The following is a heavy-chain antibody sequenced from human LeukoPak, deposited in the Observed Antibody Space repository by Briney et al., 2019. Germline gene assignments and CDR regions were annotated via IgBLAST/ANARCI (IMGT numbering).Heavy chain of an antibody. CDR1: GGSISSGGHH. J-gene: IGHJ4*02. CDR2: IYHSGST. CDR3: ARAYGDFTLFDC. V-gene: IGHV4-31*03. Sequence: SETLSLTCTVSGGSISSGGHHWSWIRPHPGKGLEWIGYIYHSGSTYYNPSLKSRVTMSVDTSKNQFSLKVISVTAADTAVYYCARAYGDFTLFDCWGRGTLVTVSS. D-gene: IGHD4-17*01.